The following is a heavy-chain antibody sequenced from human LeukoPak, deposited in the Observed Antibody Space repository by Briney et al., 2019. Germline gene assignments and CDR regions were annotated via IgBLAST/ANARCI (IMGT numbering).Heavy chain of an antibody. V-gene: IGHV3-48*02. Sequence: PGGSLRLSCAASGFTFSSYSMNCVRQAPGKGLEWVSYISSSSSTIYYADSVKGRFTISRDNAKNSLYLQMNSLRDEDTAVYYCARASVGYDSSGYLGYWGQGTLVTVSS. J-gene: IGHJ4*02. D-gene: IGHD3-22*01. CDR1: GFTFSSYS. CDR2: ISSSSSTI. CDR3: ARASVGYDSSGYLGY.